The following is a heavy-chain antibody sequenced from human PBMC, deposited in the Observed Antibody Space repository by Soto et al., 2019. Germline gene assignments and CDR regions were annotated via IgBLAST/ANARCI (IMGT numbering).Heavy chain of an antibody. CDR2: ISDTGST. Sequence: QVQLQESGPGLVKPSETLSLTCTVSGGSISSFDWNWIRQSPGKGLEWIGYISDTGSTNYNPSLKSRVPISVDTSKKQFSLKLSSVTAADTAVYYCARQDTSGYAFDSWGPGTLVTVSS. CDR1: GGSISSFD. D-gene: IGHD3-22*01. CDR3: ARQDTSGYAFDS. V-gene: IGHV4-59*08. J-gene: IGHJ4*02.